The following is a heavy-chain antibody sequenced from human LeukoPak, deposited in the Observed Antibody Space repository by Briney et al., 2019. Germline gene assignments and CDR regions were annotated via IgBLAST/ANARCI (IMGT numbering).Heavy chain of an antibody. CDR1: GYTFTSYY. D-gene: IGHD2-21*02. CDR2: INPSGGST. V-gene: IGHV1-46*01. Sequence: ASVKVSCKASGYTFTSYYMHWVRQAPGQGLEWMGIINPSGGSTNYAQKLQGRVTVTTDTSTSTAYMELRSLRSDDTAVYYCARDLSSVVTAPAWVGDAFDIWGQGTMVTVSP. J-gene: IGHJ3*02. CDR3: ARDLSSVVTAPAWVGDAFDI.